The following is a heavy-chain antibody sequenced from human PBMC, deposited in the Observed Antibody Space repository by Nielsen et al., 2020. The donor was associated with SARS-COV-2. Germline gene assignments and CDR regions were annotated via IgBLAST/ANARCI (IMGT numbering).Heavy chain of an antibody. Sequence: ASVKVSCKASGYTFTSYYMHWVRQAPGQGLEWMGIINPSGGSTSYAQKFQGRVTMTRDTSTSTVYMELSSLRSEDTAVYYCASGGVTTNKNPYYYYGTDVWGQGTTVTVSS. D-gene: IGHD4-17*01. CDR1: GYTFTSYY. J-gene: IGHJ6*02. CDR3: ASGGVTTNKNPYYYYGTDV. CDR2: INPSGGST. V-gene: IGHV1-46*01.